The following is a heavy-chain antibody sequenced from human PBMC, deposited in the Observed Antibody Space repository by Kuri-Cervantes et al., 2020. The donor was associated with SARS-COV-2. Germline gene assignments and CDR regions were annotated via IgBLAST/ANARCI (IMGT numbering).Heavy chain of an antibody. CDR2: IYTSGST. Sequence: SETLSLTCTVSGGSISSGSYYWSWIRQPAGKGPEWIGRIYTSGSTNYNPSLKSRVPISVDTSKNQFSLKLSSVTAADTAVYYCARDLAYDSSGYAFDYWGQGTLVTVSS. CDR3: ARDLAYDSSGYAFDY. V-gene: IGHV4-61*02. J-gene: IGHJ4*02. CDR1: GGSISSGSYY. D-gene: IGHD3-22*01.